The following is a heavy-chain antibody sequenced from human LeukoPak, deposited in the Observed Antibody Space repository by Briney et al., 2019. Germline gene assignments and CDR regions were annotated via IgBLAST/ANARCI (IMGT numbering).Heavy chain of an antibody. J-gene: IGHJ5*02. D-gene: IGHD6-13*01. CDR2: IKSDGSST. V-gene: IGHV3-74*01. CDR1: GFTFSSYW. CDR3: ARDGSSWSNWLVP. Sequence: PGGSLRLSCAASGFTFSSYWMHWVRQAPGKGLVWVSRIKSDGSSTSYADSVKGRFTISRDNVKNTLYLQMNSLRPEDTAVYYCARDGSSWSNWLVPWGQGTLVTVSS.